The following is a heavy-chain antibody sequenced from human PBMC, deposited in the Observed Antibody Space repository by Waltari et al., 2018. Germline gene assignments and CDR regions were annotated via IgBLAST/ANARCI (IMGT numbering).Heavy chain of an antibody. V-gene: IGHV4-34*01. CDR3: ARHGEDSGSYTGY. D-gene: IGHD1-26*01. CDR1: GGSFSGYY. Sequence: QVQLQQWGAGLLKPSETLSLPCAVYGGSFSGYYWSWIRQPPGKGLEWIGEITHSGSTNYNPSLKSRVTISVDTSKNQFSLKLSSVTAADTAVYYCARHGEDSGSYTGYWGQGTLVTVSS. J-gene: IGHJ4*02. CDR2: ITHSGST.